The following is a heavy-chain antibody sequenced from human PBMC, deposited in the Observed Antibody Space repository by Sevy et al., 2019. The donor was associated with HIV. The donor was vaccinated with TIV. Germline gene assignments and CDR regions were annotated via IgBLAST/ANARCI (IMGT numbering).Heavy chain of an antibody. J-gene: IGHJ3*01. V-gene: IGHV3-30*02. CDR2: IRYDGTTK. CDR1: GFTFRSYG. CDR3: AKGLGMVQGALLSEDL. D-gene: IGHD3-10*01. Sequence: GGSLRLSCAASGFTFRSYGMHWVRQAPGKGLEWVAFIRYDGTTKYDADSVKGRFTISRDNSKNTLYLQMNSLRPEDTSVYYCAKGLGMVQGALLSEDLWGQGTMVTASS.